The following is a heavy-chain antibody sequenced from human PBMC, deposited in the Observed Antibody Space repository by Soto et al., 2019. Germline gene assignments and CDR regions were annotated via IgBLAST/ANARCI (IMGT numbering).Heavy chain of an antibody. Sequence: QVQLVESGGGAVQPGESLRLSCVASGFDFTYYAMHWVRQAPGKGLESVAVMSSDGSKIHHTDSVKGRFTISRDNSKNTQYLQMNILRKEDTAVYFCAKDEGVVGTVGLFDHWGQGTLVSVSS. CDR2: MSSDGSKI. J-gene: IGHJ4*02. D-gene: IGHD3-3*01. V-gene: IGHV3-30*18. CDR3: AKDEGVVGTVGLFDH. CDR1: GFDFTYYA.